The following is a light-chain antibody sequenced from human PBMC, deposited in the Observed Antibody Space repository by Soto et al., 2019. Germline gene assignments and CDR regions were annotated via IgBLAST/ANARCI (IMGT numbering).Light chain of an antibody. CDR1: QTISSW. CDR3: QSYNTYSRT. J-gene: IGKJ1*01. CDR2: KAS. V-gene: IGKV1-5*03. Sequence: DIQMTQSPSTLSGSVGDRVTITCRASQTISSWLAWYQQKPGKAPKLLIYKASTLKSGVPSRFSGSGSGTEFTLTISSLQPDDFATYYCQSYNTYSRTFGQGTKVDI.